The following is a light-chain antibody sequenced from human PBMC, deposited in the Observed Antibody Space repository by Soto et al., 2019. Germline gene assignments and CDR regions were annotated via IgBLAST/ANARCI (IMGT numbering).Light chain of an antibody. V-gene: IGKV1-39*01. CDR1: ESIGSH. CDR2: AVS. CDR3: QQSYSAPQFT. J-gene: IGKJ3*01. Sequence: DIQMTQSPSSLSASVGSRVTITCRASESIGSHLNWYQHKPGQAPKALIYAVSSLQSGVPSRFXGSGSGTEFTLTISSLQPEDFATYYCQQSYSAPQFTFGPGTKVEIK.